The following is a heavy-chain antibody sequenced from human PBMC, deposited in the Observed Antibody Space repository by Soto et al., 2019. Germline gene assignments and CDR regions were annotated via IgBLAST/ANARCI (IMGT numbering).Heavy chain of an antibody. CDR1: GGSFSGYY. V-gene: IGHV4-34*01. CDR3: ARPPTTIFGSGTGAFDI. J-gene: IGHJ3*02. CDR2: INHSGST. D-gene: IGHD3-3*01. Sequence: SETLSLTCAVYGGSFSGYYWSWIRQPPGKGLEWIGEINHSGSTNYNPSLKSRVTISVDTSKNQFSLKLSSVTAADTAVYYCARPPTTIFGSGTGAFDIWGQGTMVTVSS.